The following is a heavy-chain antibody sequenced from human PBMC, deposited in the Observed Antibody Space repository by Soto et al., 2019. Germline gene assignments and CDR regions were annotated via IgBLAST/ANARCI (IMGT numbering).Heavy chain of an antibody. V-gene: IGHV3-48*02. Sequence: GGSLRLSCAASGFTFSSYSMNWVRQAPGKGLEWVSYISSSSSTIYYADSVKGRFTISRDNAKNSLYLQMNSLRDEDTAVYYCARFSVSYYDSSGYHPVDYWGQGTLVTVSS. D-gene: IGHD3-22*01. CDR3: ARFSVSYYDSSGYHPVDY. CDR2: ISSSSSTI. CDR1: GFTFSSYS. J-gene: IGHJ4*02.